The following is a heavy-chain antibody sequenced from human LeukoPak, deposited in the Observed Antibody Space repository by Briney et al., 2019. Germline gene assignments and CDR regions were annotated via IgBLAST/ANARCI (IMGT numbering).Heavy chain of an antibody. CDR1: GFTFGDYA. V-gene: IGHV3-49*03. J-gene: IGHJ3*02. CDR2: IRRKAYGGTT. D-gene: IGHD4-23*01. Sequence: GGSLRLSCTASGFTFGDYAMSWFRQAPGKGLEWVDFIRRKAYGGTTEYAASVKGRFTISRDDSKSIAYLQMNSLKTEDTAVYYCTRVPLGGPYAFDIWGQGTMVTVSS. CDR3: TRVPLGGPYAFDI.